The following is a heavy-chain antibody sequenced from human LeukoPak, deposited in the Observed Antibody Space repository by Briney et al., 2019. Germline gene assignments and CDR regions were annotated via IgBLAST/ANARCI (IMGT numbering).Heavy chain of an antibody. V-gene: IGHV3-23*01. CDR3: AKADMTFDAFDI. D-gene: IGHD2/OR15-2a*01. Sequence: GGSLRLSCAASGFTFSSYAMSWVRQAPGMGLEWVSVISGSGGSTYSADSVKGRFTISRDNSKNTLYLQMNSLRAEDTAVYYCAKADMTFDAFDIWGQGTMVTVSS. J-gene: IGHJ3*02. CDR2: ISGSGGST. CDR1: GFTFSSYA.